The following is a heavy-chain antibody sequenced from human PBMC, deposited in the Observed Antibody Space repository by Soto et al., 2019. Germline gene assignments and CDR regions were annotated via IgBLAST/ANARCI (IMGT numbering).Heavy chain of an antibody. Sequence: PGESLKISCKGSGYSFTSYWIGWVRQMPGKGLEWMGIIYPGDSDTRYSPSFQGQVTISADKSISTAYLQWSSLKASDTAMYYCAKGRYYGSGSYYIPDYWGQGTLVTVSS. D-gene: IGHD3-10*01. V-gene: IGHV5-51*01. J-gene: IGHJ4*01. CDR1: GYSFTSYW. CDR3: AKGRYYGSGSYYIPDY. CDR2: IYPGDSDT.